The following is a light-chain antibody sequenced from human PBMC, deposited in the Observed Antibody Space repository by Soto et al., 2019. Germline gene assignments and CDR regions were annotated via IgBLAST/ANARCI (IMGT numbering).Light chain of an antibody. V-gene: IGLV2-14*01. CDR1: SSDVGGYNY. CDR3: SSYTSSSTLVV. J-gene: IGLJ2*01. CDR2: DVS. Sequence: QSALTQPASVSGSPGQSITISCTVTSSDVGGYNYVSWYQQHPGKAPKLMIYDVSNRPSGVSNRFSGSKSGNTASLTLSGLQAEDEVDYYCSSYTSSSTLVVFGGGTKLTVL.